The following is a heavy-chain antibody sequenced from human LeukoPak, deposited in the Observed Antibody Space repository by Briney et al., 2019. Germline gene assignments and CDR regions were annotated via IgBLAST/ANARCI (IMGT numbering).Heavy chain of an antibody. CDR2: MYYSGST. CDR1: GGSISSDY. J-gene: IGHJ3*02. V-gene: IGHV4-59*01. D-gene: IGHD3-10*01. CDR3: ARGRVLWFGELLGAFDI. Sequence: SETLSLTCTASGGSISSDYWSWIRQPPGKGLEWIGYMYYSGSTNYNPSLKSRVTISVDTSKNQFSLKLSSVTAADTAVYYCARGRVLWFGELLGAFDIWGQGTMVTVSS.